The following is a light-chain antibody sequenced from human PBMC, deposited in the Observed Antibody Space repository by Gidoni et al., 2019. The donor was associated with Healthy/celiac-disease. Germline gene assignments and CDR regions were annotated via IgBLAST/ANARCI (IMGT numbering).Light chain of an antibody. CDR3: QQYGSSPLWT. CDR2: GAS. CDR1: QSVRSSY. J-gene: IGKJ1*01. Sequence: EMVLTQSPGTLSLSPGERATLSCSASQSVRSSYLAWYQQKPGQAPRLLIYGASSRATCLPDRFSGSGSGTDFTLIISRLEPEDFAVYYCQQYGSSPLWTFGQGTKVEIK. V-gene: IGKV3-20*01.